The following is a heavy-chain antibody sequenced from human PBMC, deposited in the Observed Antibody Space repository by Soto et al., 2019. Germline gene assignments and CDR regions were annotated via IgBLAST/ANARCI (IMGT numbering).Heavy chain of an antibody. Sequence: EVQLVESGGGLVQTGGSLRLSWAASGFTFSRYWMSWVRQAPGKGLEWVANIKQDGSEKYYVDSVKGRFTISRDNAKNSLYLQMNSLRAEDTAVYYCASPPTNLDYGDDNWFDPWGQGTLVTVSS. CDR1: GFTFSRYW. D-gene: IGHD4-17*01. V-gene: IGHV3-7*01. CDR2: IKQDGSEK. J-gene: IGHJ5*02. CDR3: ASPPTNLDYGDDNWFDP.